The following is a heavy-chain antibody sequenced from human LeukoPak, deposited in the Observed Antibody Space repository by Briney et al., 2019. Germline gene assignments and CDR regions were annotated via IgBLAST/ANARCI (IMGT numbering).Heavy chain of an antibody. CDR1: GGSVSSGSYY. CDR3: VRRYNSGTYYFDY. D-gene: IGHD5-18*01. Sequence: SETLSLTCTVSGGSVSSGSYYWSWIRQPPGKGLEWIGFVYYSGITSYNPSLKSRVTISVDTSKNHFSLKLTSVTAADTAVYYCVRRYNSGTYYFDYWGQGTLVTVSS. J-gene: IGHJ4*02. CDR2: VYYSGIT. V-gene: IGHV4-61*03.